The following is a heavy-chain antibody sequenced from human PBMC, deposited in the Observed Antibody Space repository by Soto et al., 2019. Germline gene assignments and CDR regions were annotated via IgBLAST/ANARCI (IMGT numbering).Heavy chain of an antibody. D-gene: IGHD2-21*02. CDR2: IIPIFGTA. CDR1: GGTFSSYA. J-gene: IGHJ6*02. Sequence: SEKVSCKASGGTFSSYAISWVRQAPGQGLEWLGGIIPIFGTANYAPKFQGRVTITADESTSTAYMELSSLRSEDTAVYYCARDGIVVVTAIDYYYYYGMAVWGQGTTVTVSS. CDR3: ARDGIVVVTAIDYYYYYGMAV. V-gene: IGHV1-69*13.